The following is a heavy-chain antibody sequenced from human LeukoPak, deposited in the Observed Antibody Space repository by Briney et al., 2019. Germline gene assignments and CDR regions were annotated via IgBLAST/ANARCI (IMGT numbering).Heavy chain of an antibody. CDR1: GGSISSGDYY. D-gene: IGHD3-10*01. CDR3: ARDGSGNSNYFDF. Sequence: SETLSLTCTVSGGSISSGDYYWSWIRQPPGKGLEWIGYIYYSGSTYYNPSLKSRVTISVDTSKNQFSLKLSSVTAADTAVYYCARDGSGNSNYFDFWGQGTLVTVSS. CDR2: IYYSGST. V-gene: IGHV4-30-4*08. J-gene: IGHJ4*02.